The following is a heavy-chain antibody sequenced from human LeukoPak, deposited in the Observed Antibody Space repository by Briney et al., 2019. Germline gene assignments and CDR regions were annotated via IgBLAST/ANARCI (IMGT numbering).Heavy chain of an antibody. Sequence: GGSLRLSCAASGFTFSGHEMNWVGQAPGKGLEGVSYINRRDNTIYYADSVKGGFTISRDNPKNSLYLQMNSLRDEDTAVFSCARVGDGYNVNYFDYWGQGTLVTVSS. V-gene: IGHV3-48*03. CDR3: ARVGDGYNVNYFDY. D-gene: IGHD5-24*01. CDR1: GFTFSGHE. J-gene: IGHJ4*02. CDR2: INRRDNTI.